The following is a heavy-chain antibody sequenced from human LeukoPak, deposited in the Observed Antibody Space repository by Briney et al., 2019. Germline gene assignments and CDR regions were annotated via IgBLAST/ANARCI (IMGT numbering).Heavy chain of an antibody. CDR1: GFTFDDYA. D-gene: IGHD6-19*01. J-gene: IGHJ4*02. CDR2: ISWNSGSI. V-gene: IGHV3-9*03. CDR3: AKDMHSSGWYGIDY. Sequence: GGSLRLSCAASGFTFDDYAMHWVRQAPGKGLEWVSGISWNSGSIGYADSVKGRFTISRDNAKNSLYLQMNSLRAEDMALYYCAKDMHSSGWYGIDYWGQGTLVTVSS.